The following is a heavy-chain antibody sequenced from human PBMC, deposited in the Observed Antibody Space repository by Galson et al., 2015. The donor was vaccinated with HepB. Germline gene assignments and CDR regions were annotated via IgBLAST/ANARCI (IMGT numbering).Heavy chain of an antibody. CDR1: GFTFSDYY. J-gene: IGHJ6*03. CDR3: ARDGATVVTPYYYMDV. V-gene: IGHV3-11*01. Sequence: SLRLSCAASGFTFSDYYMSWIRQAPGKGLEWVSYISSSGSTIYYADSVKGRFTISRDNAKNSLYLQMNSLRAEDTAVHYCARDGATVVTPYYYMDVWGKGTTVTVSS. CDR2: ISSSGSTI. D-gene: IGHD4-23*01.